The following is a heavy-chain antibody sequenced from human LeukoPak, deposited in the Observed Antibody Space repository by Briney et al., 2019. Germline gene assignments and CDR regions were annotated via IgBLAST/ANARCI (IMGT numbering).Heavy chain of an antibody. V-gene: IGHV3-30*02. CDR1: GFTFSSYG. Sequence: GGSLRLSCAASGFTFSSYGMHWVRQAPGKGLEWVAFIRYDGSNKYYADSVKGRFTISRDNSKNTLYLQMNSLRAEDTAVYYCAKGHRTVTTFFDYWGQGTLVTVSS. CDR2: IRYDGSNK. D-gene: IGHD4-17*01. CDR3: AKGHRTVTTFFDY. J-gene: IGHJ4*02.